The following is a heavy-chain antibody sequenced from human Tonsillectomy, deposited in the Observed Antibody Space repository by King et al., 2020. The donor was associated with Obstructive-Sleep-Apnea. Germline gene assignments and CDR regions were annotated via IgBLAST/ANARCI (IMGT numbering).Heavy chain of an antibody. CDR1: KSTLSGYI. CDR3: ATEGGPSVRAGYLTD. Sequence: VQLVESGGGVVQPGKSLRLSCTASKSTLSGYIIHWARQAPGKGLEWVAAISLAGRGINYSDSLKGRLTISRDNSKRAVDIQMNSLRIEDTAVYYCATEGGPSVRAGYLTDGGQGTLVTVSS. CDR2: ISLAGRGI. J-gene: IGHJ4*02. V-gene: IGHV3-30*14. D-gene: IGHD3-9*01.